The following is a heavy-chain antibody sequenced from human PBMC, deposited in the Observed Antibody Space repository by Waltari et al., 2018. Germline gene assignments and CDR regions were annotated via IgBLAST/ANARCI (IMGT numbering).Heavy chain of an antibody. CDR1: GDNCNSFN. V-gene: IGHV1-8*01. J-gene: IGHJ3*01. CDR3: VRGKSHDRDGAFDV. Sequence: QVKLVQSGAEVKKPGASVKVSCKASGDNCNSFNINWVRQATGQGLEWMGWMNPTNGLTGYARRFQGSVTMTRDISITTAYMVLSSLRSDDTSIYYCVRGKSHDRDGAFDVWGQGTVVTVSP. CDR2: MNPTNGLT.